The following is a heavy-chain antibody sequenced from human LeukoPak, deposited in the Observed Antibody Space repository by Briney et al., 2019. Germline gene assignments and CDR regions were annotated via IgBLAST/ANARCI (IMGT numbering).Heavy chain of an antibody. D-gene: IGHD5-12*01. V-gene: IGHV4-39*07. Sequence: PSETLSLTCTVSGGSISSSSYYWGWIRQPPGKGLEWIGSIYYSGSTYYNPSLKSRVTISVDTSKNQFSLKLSSVTAADTAVYYCARDGGISQRWLRYTANNWFDPWGQGTLVTVSS. CDR1: GGSISSSSYY. CDR3: ARDGGISQRWLRYTANNWFDP. CDR2: IYYSGST. J-gene: IGHJ5*02.